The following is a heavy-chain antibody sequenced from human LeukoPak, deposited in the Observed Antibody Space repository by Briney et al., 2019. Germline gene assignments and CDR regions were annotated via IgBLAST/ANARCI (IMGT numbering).Heavy chain of an antibody. D-gene: IGHD5-24*01. Sequence: GGSLRLSCAASGFRFDTYELNWVRQAPGKGLEWVSYISTTGRTTYYGDSVQGRFPMSRDNAKNSVYLQLNSLRADDTAVYYCAGKPRDGYNDGRFDFWGRGTLVTVSS. J-gene: IGHJ4*02. CDR2: ISTTGRTT. CDR3: AGKPRDGYNDGRFDF. V-gene: IGHV3-48*03. CDR1: GFRFDTYE.